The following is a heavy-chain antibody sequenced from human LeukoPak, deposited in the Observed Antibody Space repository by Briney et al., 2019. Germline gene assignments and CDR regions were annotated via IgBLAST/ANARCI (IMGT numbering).Heavy chain of an antibody. D-gene: IGHD2/OR15-2a*01. CDR2: MYYSGSF. J-gene: IGHJ3*02. CDR1: GGSINNYY. V-gene: IGHV4-59*13. CDR3: ARAPFTGDAFDI. Sequence: SETLSLTCIVSGGSINNYYWSWIRQPPGKGLEWIGYMYYSGSFNYNPSLKSRVTISGDTSKNHLSLNLIYVIAADTAVYYCARAPFTGDAFDIWGQGTMVTVSS.